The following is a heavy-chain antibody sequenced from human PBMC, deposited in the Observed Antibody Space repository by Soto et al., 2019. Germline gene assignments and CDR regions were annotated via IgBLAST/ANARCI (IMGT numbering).Heavy chain of an antibody. V-gene: IGHV3-33*01. Sequence: QVQVVESGGGVVQPGRSLRLSCVASGFKFSTYGMHWVRQAPGKGLEWVEVIWFDGSNKYYGDSVKGRFTISRDNSKNTVYLQMNSLRVEDTAVYYCARDRRFLEWLDYWGQGTLVTVSS. CDR3: ARDRRFLEWLDY. J-gene: IGHJ4*02. CDR1: GFKFSTYG. CDR2: IWFDGSNK. D-gene: IGHD3-3*01.